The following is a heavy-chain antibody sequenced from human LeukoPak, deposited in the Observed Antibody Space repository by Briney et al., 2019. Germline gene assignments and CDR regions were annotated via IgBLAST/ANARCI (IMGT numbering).Heavy chain of an antibody. CDR3: ARPLVPAALGYYYYYMDV. CDR2: IIPIFGTA. CDR1: GGTFSSYA. J-gene: IGHJ6*03. Sequence: SVKVSCKASGGTFSSYAISWVRQAPRQGLEWMGGIIPIFGTANYAQKFQGRVTITADESTSTAYMELSSLRSEDTAVYYCARPLVPAALGYYYYYMDVWGKGTTVTVSS. V-gene: IGHV1-69*13. D-gene: IGHD2-2*01.